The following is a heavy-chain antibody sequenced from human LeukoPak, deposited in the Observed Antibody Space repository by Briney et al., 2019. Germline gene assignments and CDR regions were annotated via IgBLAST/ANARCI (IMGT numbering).Heavy chain of an antibody. CDR2: INPDGSQT. D-gene: IGHD4-17*01. J-gene: IGHJ5*02. Sequence: GGSLRLSCAASGFTFTSFWMNWVRQAPGKGLEWVALINPDGSQTNYVDSVKGRFTISRDNAENSLYLQMNSLRAEDTAVYYCARDLGYGALDPWGQGTLVTVSS. V-gene: IGHV3-7*01. CDR3: ARDLGYGALDP. CDR1: GFTFTSFW.